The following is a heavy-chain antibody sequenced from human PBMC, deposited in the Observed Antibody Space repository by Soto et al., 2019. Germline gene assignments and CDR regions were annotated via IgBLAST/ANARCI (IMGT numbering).Heavy chain of an antibody. V-gene: IGHV3-48*02. D-gene: IGHD1-26*01. Sequence: EVQLVESGGGLVHPGGSLRLSCAASGFTFSDYGVNWVRQAPGKGLEWISYISSGSDTIYYADSVKGRFTISRDNAKKSLFLQMTSLRDEDTAVYYCARVSTTWEDDYWGQGTLVTVSS. CDR3: ARVSTTWEDDY. J-gene: IGHJ4*02. CDR2: ISSGSDTI. CDR1: GFTFSDYG.